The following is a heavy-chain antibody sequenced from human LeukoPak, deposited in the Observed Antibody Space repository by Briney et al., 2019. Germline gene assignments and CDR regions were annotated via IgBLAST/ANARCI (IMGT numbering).Heavy chain of an antibody. V-gene: IGHV3-21*01. CDR2: ISRGGNYI. CDR3: ARDRSTTVSPYYFDY. J-gene: IGHJ4*02. D-gene: IGHD4-17*01. CDR1: GFPFSSYA. Sequence: GGSLRLSCAASGFPFSSYAMNWVRQAPGKGLEWVSSISRGGNYIYYADSVKGRFTISRDNAKNSLYLQMNGLRAEDTAVYYCARDRSTTVSPYYFDYWGQGTLVTVSS.